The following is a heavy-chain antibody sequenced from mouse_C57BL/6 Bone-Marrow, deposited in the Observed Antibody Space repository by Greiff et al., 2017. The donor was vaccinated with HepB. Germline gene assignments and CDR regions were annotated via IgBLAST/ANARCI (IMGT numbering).Heavy chain of an antibody. V-gene: IGHV5-6*01. CDR2: ISSGGSYT. CDR1: GFTFSSYG. D-gene: IGHD1-1*01. CDR3: ARPYYGSSYVGY. J-gene: IGHJ2*01. Sequence: EVHLVESGGDLVKPGGSLKLSCAASGFTFSSYGMSWVRQTPDKRLEWVATISSGGSYTYYPDSVKGRFTISRDNAKNTLYLQMSSLKSEDTAMYYCARPYYGSSYVGYWGQGTTLTVSS.